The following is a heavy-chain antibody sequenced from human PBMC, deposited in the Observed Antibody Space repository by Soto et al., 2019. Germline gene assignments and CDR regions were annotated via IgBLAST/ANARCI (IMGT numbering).Heavy chain of an antibody. J-gene: IGHJ3*01. V-gene: IGHV4-31*03. D-gene: IGHD2-8*01. CDR2: ISYSGST. CDR3: ARSAQWDGFDP. Sequence: QVQLQESGPGLVRPSQTLSLTCTVSAGSISTINYYWSWIRQHPEKGLEWIGYISYSGSTFYHSSLKSRVTISVDTSKKQFSLTLTSVTAADTAVYYCARSAQWDGFDPWGQGTMVTVSS. CDR1: AGSISTINYY.